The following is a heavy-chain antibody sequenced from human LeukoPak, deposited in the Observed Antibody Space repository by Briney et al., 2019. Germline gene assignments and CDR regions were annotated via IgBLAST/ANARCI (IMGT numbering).Heavy chain of an antibody. CDR1: GCSVTSDS. J-gene: IGHJ4*02. CDR2: ISTYNGNS. Sequence: ASVRVSCKAAGCSVTSDSINWLRQAPGKGLEWMGWISTYNGNSNYAQKLQGRVTMTTDTSTSTAYMELRSLRSDDTAMYYCAKDRWRDGSSSFDNWGQGTLVTVSS. V-gene: IGHV1-18*01. D-gene: IGHD6-6*01. CDR3: AKDRWRDGSSSFDN.